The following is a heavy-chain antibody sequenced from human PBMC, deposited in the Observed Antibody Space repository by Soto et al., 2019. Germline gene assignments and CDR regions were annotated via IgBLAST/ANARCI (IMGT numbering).Heavy chain of an antibody. CDR2: IYYTEST. V-gene: IGHV4-39*01. Sequence: QLHLQESGPGLVKPSETLSLTCTVSGDSISSGSFYWGWFRQPPGKGLEWIGNIYYTESTYYNTSLKSRLTISTDTSKNQFSLTLRSVTAADTAVYYCARLWYNWDNFDYWGQGTLVIVSS. CDR1: GDSISSGSFY. CDR3: ARLWYNWDNFDY. J-gene: IGHJ4*02. D-gene: IGHD1-20*01.